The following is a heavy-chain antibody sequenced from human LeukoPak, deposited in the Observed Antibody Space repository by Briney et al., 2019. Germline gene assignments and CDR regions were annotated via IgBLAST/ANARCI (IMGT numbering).Heavy chain of an antibody. V-gene: IGHV1-2*02. CDR1: GYTFTGYY. CDR2: INPNSGGT. CDR3: ARVYRGGYYYYMDV. Sequence: ASVKVSCKASGYTFTGYYMHWVRQAPGRGLEWMGWINPNSGGTNYAQKFQGRVTMTRDTSISTAYMELSRLRSDDTAVYYCARVYRGGYYYYMDVWGKGTTVTISS. D-gene: IGHD3-10*01. J-gene: IGHJ6*03.